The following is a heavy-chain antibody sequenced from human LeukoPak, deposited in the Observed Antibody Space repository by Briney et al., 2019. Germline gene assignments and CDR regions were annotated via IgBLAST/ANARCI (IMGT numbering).Heavy chain of an antibody. CDR1: GGSISIGSSISSGSYY. Sequence: PSETLSLTCTVSGGSISIGSSISSGSYYWSWIRQPPGKGLEWIGYIYYSGSTNYNPSLKSRVTISVDTSKNQFSLKLSSVTAADTAVYYCARVESIAAPPAPNWFDPWGQGTLVTVSS. V-gene: IGHV4-61*01. D-gene: IGHD6-6*01. J-gene: IGHJ5*02. CDR2: IYYSGST. CDR3: ARVESIAAPPAPNWFDP.